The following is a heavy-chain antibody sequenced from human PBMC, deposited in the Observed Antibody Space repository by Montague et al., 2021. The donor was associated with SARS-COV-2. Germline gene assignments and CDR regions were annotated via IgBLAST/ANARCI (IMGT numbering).Heavy chain of an antibody. J-gene: IGHJ5*02. CDR2: INNCGGM. V-gene: IGHV4-59*11. Sequence: SETLSLTCTVSGGSISDPYFAWTWMPQGTGMELLSFINNCGGMTSYSTLTIRVPITVATSKTQTSLKLTSVTVAATAAYYCARAVSVRSAVNWFDPWGQGTLVTVSS. CDR1: GGSISDPY. D-gene: IGHD2-15*01. CDR3: ARAVSVRSAVNWFDP.